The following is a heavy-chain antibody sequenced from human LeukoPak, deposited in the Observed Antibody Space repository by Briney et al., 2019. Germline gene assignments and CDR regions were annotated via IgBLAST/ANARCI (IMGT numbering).Heavy chain of an antibody. CDR2: IGTSSTNT. V-gene: IGHV3-11*01. CDR3: ARPCGGDCSFLDI. J-gene: IGHJ3*02. D-gene: IGHD2-21*01. CDR1: GFTFSDWY. Sequence: GGSLRLSCAASGFTFSDWYMNWVRQAPGKGLEWISCIGTSSTNTRYADSVKGRFTISRDNTKNSVHLQLKNVRAEDTAVYYCARPCGGDCSFLDIWGQGTMVTVSS.